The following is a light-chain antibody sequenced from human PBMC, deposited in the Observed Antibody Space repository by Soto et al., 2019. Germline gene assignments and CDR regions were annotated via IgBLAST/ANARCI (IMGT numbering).Light chain of an antibody. V-gene: IGKV4-1*01. Sequence: DIVMTQSPDSLAVSLGERATINCKSSQSLFYSSNNNDYLAWYQQKPGLPPKLLIYWASTRESGVPDRFSGSGSGTDFTLTISSLQAEDVAVYYCQQYYSTPQTFGQGTKVENK. CDR2: WAS. J-gene: IGKJ1*01. CDR1: QSLFYSSNNNDY. CDR3: QQYYSTPQT.